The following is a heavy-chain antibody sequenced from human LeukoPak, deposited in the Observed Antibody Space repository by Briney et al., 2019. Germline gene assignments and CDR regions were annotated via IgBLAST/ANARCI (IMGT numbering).Heavy chain of an antibody. CDR2: ISSSGSTI. J-gene: IGHJ6*03. CDR3: ARESIVVVPAVSGLRYYYYYYMDV. Sequence: GGSLRLSCAASGFTFSSYEMNWVRQAPGKGLEWVSYISSSGSTIYYADSVKGRFTISRDNAKNSLYLQMNSLRAEDTAVYYCARESIVVVPAVSGLRYYYYYYMDVWGKGTTVTVSS. V-gene: IGHV3-48*03. CDR1: GFTFSSYE. D-gene: IGHD2-2*01.